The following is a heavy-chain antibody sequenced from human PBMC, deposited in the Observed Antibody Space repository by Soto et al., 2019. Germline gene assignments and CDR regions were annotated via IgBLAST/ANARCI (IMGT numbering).Heavy chain of an antibody. Sequence: GGSLGLSCAASGFTVSSNYMSWVRQAPGKGLEWVSVIYSGGSTYYADSVKGRFTISRDNSKNTLYLQMNSLRAEDTAVYYCARASFFYYDSSGHLDIWGQGTMVTVSS. CDR2: IYSGGST. D-gene: IGHD3-22*01. CDR1: GFTVSSNY. J-gene: IGHJ3*02. CDR3: ARASFFYYDSSGHLDI. V-gene: IGHV3-53*01.